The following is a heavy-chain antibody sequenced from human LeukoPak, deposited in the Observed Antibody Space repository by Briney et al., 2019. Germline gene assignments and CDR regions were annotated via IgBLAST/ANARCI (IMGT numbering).Heavy chain of an antibody. Sequence: SETLSLTCAVYGGSFSGYYWSWIRQPPGKGLEWIGEINHSGSTNYNPSLKSRVTISVDTSKNQFSLKLSSVTAADTAVYYCARGGSMVRGAYGAFDIWGQGTMVTVSS. V-gene: IGHV4-34*01. D-gene: IGHD3-10*01. CDR1: GGSFSGYY. J-gene: IGHJ3*02. CDR3: ARGGSMVRGAYGAFDI. CDR2: INHSGST.